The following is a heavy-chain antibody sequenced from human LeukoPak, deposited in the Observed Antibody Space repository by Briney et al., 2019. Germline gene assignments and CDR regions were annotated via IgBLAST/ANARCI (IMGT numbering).Heavy chain of an antibody. Sequence: SETLSLTCTVSGDSMSGDSYFWSWIRQPGGKGLEWIGRVYSSGSTYYNPSLESRVTISLDTSQSHFSLRLTSVTAADTAVYYCATARADYGDYNSYYYMDVWGKGTTVTVSS. CDR3: ATARADYGDYNSYYYMDV. V-gene: IGHV4-61*02. CDR1: GDSMSGDSYF. CDR2: VYSSGST. J-gene: IGHJ6*03. D-gene: IGHD4-17*01.